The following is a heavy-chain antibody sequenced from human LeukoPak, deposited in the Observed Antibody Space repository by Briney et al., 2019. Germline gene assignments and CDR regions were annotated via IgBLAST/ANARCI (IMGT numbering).Heavy chain of an antibody. V-gene: IGHV3-30*04. CDR1: GFTFSSYA. CDR3: ARDSPDIVATIAASNYFDY. D-gene: IGHD5-12*01. Sequence: GGSLRLSCAASGFTFSSYAMHWVRQAPGKGLEWVAVISYDGSNKYYADSVKGRSTISRDNSKNTLYLQMNSLRAEDTAVYYCARDSPDIVATIAASNYFDYWGQGTLVTVSS. CDR2: ISYDGSNK. J-gene: IGHJ4*02.